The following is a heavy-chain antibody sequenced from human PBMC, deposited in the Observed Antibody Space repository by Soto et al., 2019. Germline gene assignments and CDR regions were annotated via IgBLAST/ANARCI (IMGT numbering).Heavy chain of an antibody. V-gene: IGHV1-18*01. Sequence: ASLKVSCKASGYTFTSYGISWVRQAPGQGLEWMGWISAYNGNTNYAQKLQGRVTMTTDTSTSTAYMELRSLRSDDTAVYYCARDTAHYYDSSGYYSLSRFDPWGQGTLVTVSS. CDR2: ISAYNGNT. J-gene: IGHJ5*02. D-gene: IGHD3-22*01. CDR1: GYTFTSYG. CDR3: ARDTAHYYDSSGYYSLSRFDP.